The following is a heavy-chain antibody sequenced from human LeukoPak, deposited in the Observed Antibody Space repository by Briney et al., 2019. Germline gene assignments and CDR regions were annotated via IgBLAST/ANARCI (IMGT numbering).Heavy chain of an antibody. CDR1: GFTFSSYA. V-gene: IGHV3-30-3*01. J-gene: IGHJ4*02. D-gene: IGHD4-17*01. Sequence: GGSLILSCAASGFTFSSYAMHWVRQAPGKGLEWVGVISYDGSNKYYADSVKGRFTISRDKSKNTLYLQMNSLRAEDTAVYYCARNYGDSNKYYFDYWGQGTLVTVSS. CDR2: ISYDGSNK. CDR3: ARNYGDSNKYYFDY.